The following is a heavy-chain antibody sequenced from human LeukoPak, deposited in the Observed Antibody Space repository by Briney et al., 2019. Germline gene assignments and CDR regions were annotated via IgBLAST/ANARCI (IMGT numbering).Heavy chain of an antibody. Sequence: GGSLRLSCAASGFTFSSYWMHWVRQAPGKGRVGVSRINSDGSSTSYPDSVKGRFTISRDNAKNSLYLQMNRLRAEDTALYYCAKGLRGYSNGFDYWGQGTLVTVSS. CDR3: AKGLRGYSNGFDY. V-gene: IGHV3-74*01. CDR2: INSDGSST. J-gene: IGHJ4*02. CDR1: GFTFSSYW. D-gene: IGHD5-18*01.